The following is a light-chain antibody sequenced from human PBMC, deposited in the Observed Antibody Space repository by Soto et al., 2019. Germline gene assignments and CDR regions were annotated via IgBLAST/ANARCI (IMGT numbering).Light chain of an antibody. CDR1: QSVYYSSNNKFY. V-gene: IGKV4-1*01. CDR3: QQSYDTQWT. CDR2: WVS. J-gene: IGKJ1*01. Sequence: DIVMTQSPEFLAVSLGERVTINCRSSQSVYYSSNNKFYIAWYQQKPGQPPRLLIYWVSTRETGVPDRFSGSGYGTDFSLTINNLQAADVATYYCQQSYDTQWTFGQGTKVEIE.